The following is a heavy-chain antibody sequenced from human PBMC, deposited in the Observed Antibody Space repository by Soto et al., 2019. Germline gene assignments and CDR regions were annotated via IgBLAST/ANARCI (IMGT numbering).Heavy chain of an antibody. CDR1: GYTFTTYA. J-gene: IGHJ6*02. CDR3: ARGHMDV. V-gene: IGHV1-18*04. CDR2: INPYNDNT. Sequence: ASVKVSCKASGYTFTTYAINWVRQAPGQGLESMGWINPYNDNTFYAQNLQGRITMTKDRPTNTAYMELRRLTSDDTAVYYCARGHMDVWGQGTRVTVSS.